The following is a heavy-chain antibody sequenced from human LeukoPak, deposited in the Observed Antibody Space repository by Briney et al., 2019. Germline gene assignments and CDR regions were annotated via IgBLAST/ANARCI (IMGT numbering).Heavy chain of an antibody. J-gene: IGHJ6*03. D-gene: IGHD6-13*01. CDR1: GDSVSSNSAA. CDR3: AREAGYSSSWIKNYYYYYYMDV. V-gene: IGHV6-1*01. Sequence: SQTLSLTFAISGDSVSSNSAAWNWIRQSPSRGLEWLGRTYYRSKWYNDYAVSVKSRITINPDTSKNQFSLQLNSVTPEDTAVYYCAREAGYSSSWIKNYYYYYYMDVWGKGTTVTVSS. CDR2: TYYRSKWYN.